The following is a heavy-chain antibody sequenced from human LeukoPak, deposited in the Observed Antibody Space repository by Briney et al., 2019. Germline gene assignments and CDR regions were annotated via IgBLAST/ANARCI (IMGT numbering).Heavy chain of an antibody. V-gene: IGHV4-4*09. D-gene: IGHD1-1*01. CDR2: IFSTGGT. CDR1: GGSVGGYY. J-gene: IGHJ4*02. Sequence: SDSLSLTCTVSGGSVGGYYWTWMRQPPAGGLQWIGFIFSTGGTNYNPSLKSRVAITTDTSKNQVSLRVTSVTAADTAGYYCATGGAFTTGRYNIWGQGTLVSVSS. CDR3: ATGGAFTTGRYNI.